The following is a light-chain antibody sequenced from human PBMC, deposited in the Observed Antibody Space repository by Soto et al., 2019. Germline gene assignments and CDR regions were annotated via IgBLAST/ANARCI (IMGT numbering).Light chain of an antibody. CDR3: QSYDSSLSGYV. Sequence: QSALTQPASVSGSPGQSITISCTGTSSDVGGYNYVSWYQQQPGKAPKFMIYDVTNRPSGVSNRFSGSKSGNTASLTISGLQAEDEADYYCQSYDSSLSGYVFGTGTKVTVL. CDR2: DVT. J-gene: IGLJ1*01. CDR1: SSDVGGYNY. V-gene: IGLV2-14*01.